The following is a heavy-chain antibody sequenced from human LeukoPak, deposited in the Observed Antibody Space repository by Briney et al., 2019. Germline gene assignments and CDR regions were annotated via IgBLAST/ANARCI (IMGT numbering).Heavy chain of an antibody. J-gene: IGHJ4*02. V-gene: IGHV1-2*06. CDR2: INPNSGGT. CDR1: GYTFTGYY. CDR3: ARVAAYDSSGYYYPRPFDY. D-gene: IGHD3-22*01. Sequence: ASVKVSCKASGYTFTGYYMHWVRQAPGQGLEWMGRINPNSGGTNYAQKFQGRVTMTRDTSISTAYMELSSLRSEDTAVYYCARVAAYDSSGYYYPRPFDYWGQGTLVTVSS.